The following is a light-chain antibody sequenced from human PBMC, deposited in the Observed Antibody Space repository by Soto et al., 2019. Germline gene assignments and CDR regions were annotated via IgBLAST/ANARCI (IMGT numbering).Light chain of an antibody. CDR3: QQRSNWL. V-gene: IGKV3-11*01. CDR1: QDVSRY. CDR2: DAS. Sequence: ESVVTQSPATLSLSPGERATLSCRASQDVSRYLAWYQQKPGQSPRLLIYDASNGATGVPARFSGSGSGTDFTLTISSLEPEDFAVYYCQQRSNWLFGPGTKVDIK. J-gene: IGKJ3*01.